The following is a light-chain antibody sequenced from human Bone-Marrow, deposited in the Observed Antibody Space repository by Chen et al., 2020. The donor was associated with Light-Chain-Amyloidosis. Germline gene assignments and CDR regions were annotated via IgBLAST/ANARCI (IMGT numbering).Light chain of an antibody. V-gene: IGLV3-21*02. J-gene: IGLJ3*02. Sequence: SYVLTQPSSVSVAPGQTATIAYGGNNIGSTSVHWYQQTPGQAPLLVVYYDSDRPSGIPERLSGSNAGNTATLTISRVEAGDESDYYCQVCDRSSDRPVFGGGTKLTVL. CDR1: NIGSTS. CDR2: YDS. CDR3: QVCDRSSDRPV.